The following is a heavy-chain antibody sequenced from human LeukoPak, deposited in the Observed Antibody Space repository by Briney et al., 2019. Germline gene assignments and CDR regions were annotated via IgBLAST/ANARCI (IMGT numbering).Heavy chain of an antibody. CDR2: IISSSTYI. CDR1: GFTFSNYN. J-gene: IGHJ4*02. D-gene: IGHD3-3*01. CDR3: ARESTAGVNFWSNYFSLSSFGY. Sequence: GGSLRLSCAASGFTFSNYNMIWVRQAPGKGLEWVSSIISSSTYIYYADSVKGRFTISRDNAKNSLYLQMNSLRAEDTAVYYCARESTAGVNFWSNYFSLSSFGYWGQGTLVTVSS. V-gene: IGHV3-21*01.